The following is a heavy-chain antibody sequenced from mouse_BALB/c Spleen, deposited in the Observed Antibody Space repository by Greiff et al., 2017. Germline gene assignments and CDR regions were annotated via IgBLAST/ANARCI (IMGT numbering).Heavy chain of an antibody. Sequence: EVQLQQSGPGLVKPSQSLSLTFTVTGYSITSDYAWNWIRQFPGNKLEWMGYISYSGSTSYNPSLKSRISITRDTSKNQFFLQLNSVTTEDTATYYCARGWLLRSWFAYWGQGTLVTVSA. D-gene: IGHD2-3*01. CDR1: GYSITSDYA. J-gene: IGHJ3*01. V-gene: IGHV3-2*02. CDR2: ISYSGST. CDR3: ARGWLLRSWFAY.